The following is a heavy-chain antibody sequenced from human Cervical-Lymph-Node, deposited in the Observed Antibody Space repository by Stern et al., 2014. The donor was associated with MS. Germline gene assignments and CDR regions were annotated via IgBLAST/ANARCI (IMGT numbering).Heavy chain of an antibody. J-gene: IGHJ4*02. CDR1: GFTFSSYS. CDR2: ISSSSSTI. D-gene: IGHD2-15*01. CDR3: ARGYRYCSGGSCYDRPFLFDY. V-gene: IGHV3-48*02. Sequence: VQLVESGGGLVQPGGSLRLSCAASGFTFSSYSMNWVRQAPGKGLEWVSYISSSSSTIYYADSVKGRFTISRDNAKNSLYLQMNSLRDEDTAVYYCARGYRYCSGGSCYDRPFLFDYWGQGTLVTVSS.